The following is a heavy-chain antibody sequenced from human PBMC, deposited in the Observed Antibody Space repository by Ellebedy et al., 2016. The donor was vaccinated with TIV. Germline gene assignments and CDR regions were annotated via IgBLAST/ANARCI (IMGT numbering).Heavy chain of an antibody. CDR3: AKDTGSGKGYYYGMDV. Sequence: SLKISXAASGFTFDDHAMHWVRQAPGKGLEWVSGISWNSGSRGYADSVKGRFTISRDNAKNSLYLQMNSLRAEDTALYYCAKDTGSGKGYYYGMDVWGQGTTVTVSS. D-gene: IGHD3-10*01. J-gene: IGHJ6*02. CDR1: GFTFDDHA. V-gene: IGHV3-9*01. CDR2: ISWNSGSR.